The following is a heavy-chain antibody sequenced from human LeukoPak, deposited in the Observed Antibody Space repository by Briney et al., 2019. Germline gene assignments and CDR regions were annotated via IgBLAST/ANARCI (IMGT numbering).Heavy chain of an antibody. Sequence: GGSLRLSCAASVFTFDDYGMSWVRQAPGKRLECISGINWNGGSTGYADSVKGRFTISRDNAKNSLYLQMNSLRAEDTALYFCARDRSRRAGAREAFDIWGQGTMVTVSS. CDR1: VFTFDDYG. CDR3: ARDRSRRAGAREAFDI. V-gene: IGHV3-20*04. J-gene: IGHJ3*02. CDR2: INWNGGST. D-gene: IGHD1-26*01.